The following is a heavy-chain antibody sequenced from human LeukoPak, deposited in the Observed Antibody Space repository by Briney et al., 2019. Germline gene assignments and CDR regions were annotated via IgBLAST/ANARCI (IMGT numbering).Heavy chain of an antibody. Sequence: GGTLRLSCAASRFTFSSYGMSWVRQAPGKGLEWVSAISGSGGSTYYADSVKGRFTISRDNSQNTVSLQVNNLRTEDTALYYCAKTSLSDASGHYYYMDVWGKGTTVTVSS. CDR2: ISGSGGST. D-gene: IGHD3-3*01. CDR1: RFTFSSYG. J-gene: IGHJ6*03. V-gene: IGHV3-23*01. CDR3: AKTSLSDASGHYYYMDV.